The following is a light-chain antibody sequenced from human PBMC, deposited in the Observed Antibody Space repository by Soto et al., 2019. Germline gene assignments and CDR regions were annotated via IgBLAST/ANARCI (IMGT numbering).Light chain of an antibody. CDR1: QSGSSN. Sequence: IVLTQSPATRPLSPGDRSTLSCRASQSGSSNLAWYQQKPGQAPRLLIYGASNRANGIPARFTGSGSGTDFTLTISSLEPEDFAVYFCQQRAGWPPTFGGGTKVDIK. J-gene: IGKJ4*01. CDR3: QQRAGWPPT. V-gene: IGKV3-11*01. CDR2: GAS.